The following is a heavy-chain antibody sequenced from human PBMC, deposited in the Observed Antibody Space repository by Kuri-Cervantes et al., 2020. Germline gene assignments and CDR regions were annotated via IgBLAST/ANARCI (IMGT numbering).Heavy chain of an antibody. V-gene: IGHV1-2*02. CDR1: GYTFSDYY. J-gene: IGHJ4*02. CDR3: SREDY. CDR2: INPNSGDT. Sequence: ASVKVSCKASGYTFSDYYVHWVRQAPGQGLEWMGWINPNSGDTHHAQRFQGRITMTWDTSISTLYLELRSLTSADTAVYYCSREDYWGQGTLVIVSS.